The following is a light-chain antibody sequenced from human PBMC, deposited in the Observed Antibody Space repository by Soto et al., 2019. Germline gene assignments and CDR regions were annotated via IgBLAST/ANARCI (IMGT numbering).Light chain of an antibody. J-gene: IGKJ2*01. CDR2: WAS. CDR3: QQYVLTPMFT. V-gene: IGKV4-1*01. Sequence: DIVLTQSPDSLAVSLGERASINCKSSHSVSLLSNNRNYLAWYQQKPGQPPKLLIYWASTRESGVPDRFSGSGSGTDFTLSISSLQAEDVAVYYCQQYVLTPMFTFGQGTKLEIK. CDR1: HSVSLLSNNRNY.